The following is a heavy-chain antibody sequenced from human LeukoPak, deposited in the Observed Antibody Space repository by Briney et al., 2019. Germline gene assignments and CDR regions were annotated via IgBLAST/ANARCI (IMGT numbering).Heavy chain of an antibody. V-gene: IGHV4-39*01. J-gene: IGHJ4*02. D-gene: IGHD1-26*01. CDR1: GGSISSSSYY. CDR2: IYYSGST. Sequence: TSETLSLTCTVSGGSISSSSYYWGWIRQPPGKGLEWIGSIYYSGSTYYNPSLKSRVTISVDTSKNQFSLKLSSVTAADTAVYYCASGGVGARPDWGQGTLVIVSS. CDR3: ASGGVGARPD.